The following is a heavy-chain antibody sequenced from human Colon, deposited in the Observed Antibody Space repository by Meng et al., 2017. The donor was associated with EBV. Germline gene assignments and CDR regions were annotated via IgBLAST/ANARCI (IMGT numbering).Heavy chain of an antibody. J-gene: IGHJ4*02. CDR2: MNQSGST. Sequence: QGPLQQWGLGLLKPSDTLSRPCAVYGGPSRNLYWSWIRQPPGKGLEWIGEMNQSGSTNYNPSLKSRVTISVDASKNQFSLKLSSVTAADTAVYYCARAWGYCSSGSCRTGWGQGTLVTVSS. CDR1: GGPSRNLY. CDR3: ARAWGYCSSGSCRTG. D-gene: IGHD2-15*01. V-gene: IGHV4-34*01.